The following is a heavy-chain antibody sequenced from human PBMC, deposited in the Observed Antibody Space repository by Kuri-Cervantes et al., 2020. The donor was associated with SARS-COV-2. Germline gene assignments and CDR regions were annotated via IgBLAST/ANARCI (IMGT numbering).Heavy chain of an antibody. J-gene: IGHJ4*02. CDR3: ARDVGYGGSSDLDITYFDC. CDR2: IIPFFGTP. Sequence: SVKVSCKTSRDTFTTFGFSWVRQAPGQGLEWMGGIIPFFGTPTYAQRFEGRVTITADESTRTVYMEMTSLTFEDTAVYFCARDVGYGGSSDLDITYFDCWGQGTLVTVSS. V-gene: IGHV1-69*13. D-gene: IGHD4-23*01. CDR1: RDTFTTFG.